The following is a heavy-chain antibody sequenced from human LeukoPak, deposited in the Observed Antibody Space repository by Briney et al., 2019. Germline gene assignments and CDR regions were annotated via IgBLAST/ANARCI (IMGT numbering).Heavy chain of an antibody. CDR1: GFTFSNAY. CDR2: ISSSSSTI. V-gene: IGHV3-48*01. D-gene: IGHD6-13*01. Sequence: PGGSLRLSCAASGFTFSNAYMNWVRQAPGKGLEWVSYISSSSSTIYYADSVKGRFTISRDNAKNSLYLQMNSLRAEDTAVYYCARDSYSSSWRYYYYYGMDVWGQGTTVTVSS. J-gene: IGHJ6*02. CDR3: ARDSYSSSWRYYYYYGMDV.